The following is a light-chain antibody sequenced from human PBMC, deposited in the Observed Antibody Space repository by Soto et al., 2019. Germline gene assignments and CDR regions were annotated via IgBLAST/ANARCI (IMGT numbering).Light chain of an antibody. CDR3: QQRSSWPLT. J-gene: IGKJ4*02. CDR2: GAS. CDR1: QSVSSN. V-gene: IGKV3-11*01. Sequence: EIVLTQSPATLSVSPGERATLSCRSSQSVSSNLAWYQQKPGQAPRLLIDGASNRATGIPARFSGSGSGTDFTLTISIVEPEDFAVYCCQQRSSWPLTFGGGTEVDNK.